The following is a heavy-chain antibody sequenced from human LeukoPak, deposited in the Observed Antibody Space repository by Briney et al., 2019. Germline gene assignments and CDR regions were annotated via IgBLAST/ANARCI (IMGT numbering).Heavy chain of an antibody. Sequence: SETLSLTCTVSGGSISSSSYYWGWIRQPPGKGLEWIGSIYYSGSTYYNPSLKSRVTISVDTSKNQFSLKLSSVTAADTAVYYCARGSYSSGWFDYWGQGTLVTVSS. D-gene: IGHD6-19*01. CDR2: IYYSGST. CDR1: GGSISSSSYY. J-gene: IGHJ4*02. CDR3: ARGSYSSGWFDY. V-gene: IGHV4-39*01.